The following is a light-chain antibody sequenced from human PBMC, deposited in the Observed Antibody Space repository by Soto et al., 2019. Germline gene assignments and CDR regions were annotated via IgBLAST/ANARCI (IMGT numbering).Light chain of an antibody. CDR3: SSYTSSTAYV. J-gene: IGLJ1*01. Sequence: QSALTQPASVSGSPGQSITISCTVTSSDVGGYNYVSWYQLHPGKAPKLMVYEVSNRPSGVSNRFSGSESGNTASLTISGLQAEDEADYYCSSYTSSTAYVFGTGTKVTVL. CDR1: SSDVGGYNY. V-gene: IGLV2-14*01. CDR2: EVS.